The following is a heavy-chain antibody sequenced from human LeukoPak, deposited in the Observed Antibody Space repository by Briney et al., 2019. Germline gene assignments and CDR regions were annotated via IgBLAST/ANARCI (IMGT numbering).Heavy chain of an antibody. J-gene: IGHJ4*02. Sequence: GGSLRLSCAASGFTFSDSYTSWVRQAPGKGLEWVSYISKSSIYTNYADSVEGRLTISRDNAKNSLFLQMNSLRAEDTAVYYCARRRDGYSPIDYWGQGTLVTVSS. CDR3: ARRRDGYSPIDY. D-gene: IGHD5-24*01. CDR1: GFTFSDSY. V-gene: IGHV3-11*03. CDR2: ISKSSIYT.